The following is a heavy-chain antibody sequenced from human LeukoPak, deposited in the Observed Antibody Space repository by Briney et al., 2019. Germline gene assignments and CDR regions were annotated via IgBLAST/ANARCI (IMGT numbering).Heavy chain of an antibody. CDR1: GYSFTSYW. CDR2: IYPGDSDT. J-gene: IGHJ4*02. Sequence: GESLKISCKGSGYSFTSYWIGWVRQMPGKSLEWMGIIYPGDSDTRYSPSFQGQVTISADKSISTAYLQWSSLKASDTAMYYCARHPAPGYYDSSGYYPDYWGQGTLVTVPS. D-gene: IGHD3-22*01. V-gene: IGHV5-51*01. CDR3: ARHPAPGYYDSSGYYPDY.